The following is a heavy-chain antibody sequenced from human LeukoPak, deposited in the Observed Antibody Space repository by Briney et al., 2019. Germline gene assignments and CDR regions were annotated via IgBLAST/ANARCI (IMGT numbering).Heavy chain of an antibody. Sequence: AGTQSLTCAVSGGSISSSSWWSSVRQPPGKGVEWIGEIYHSGSTTYNPSLSSRATISVDESRNRFSLNLSSETGADPAVYYCARDISMVWGVKDRGDAFDIWGQGTMVTVSS. J-gene: IGHJ3*02. CDR1: GGSISSSSW. V-gene: IGHV4-4*02. D-gene: IGHD3-10*01. CDR2: IYHSGST. CDR3: ARDISMVWGVKDRGDAFDI.